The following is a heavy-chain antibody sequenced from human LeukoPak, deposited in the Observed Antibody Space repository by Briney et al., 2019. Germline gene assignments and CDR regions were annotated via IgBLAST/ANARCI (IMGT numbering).Heavy chain of an antibody. D-gene: IGHD2-8*01. CDR3: AGEYDRSYRFDY. Sequence: PSETLSLTCTVSGDFIRTFHWSWIRQPPGKGLEWIGYIFNTGSTIYNPSLRSRVTISVDTSMHQFSLKLNSVTAADTAVYYCAGEYDRSYRFDYWGQGTLVTVSS. J-gene: IGHJ4*02. CDR1: GDFIRTFH. CDR2: IFNTGST. V-gene: IGHV4-59*01.